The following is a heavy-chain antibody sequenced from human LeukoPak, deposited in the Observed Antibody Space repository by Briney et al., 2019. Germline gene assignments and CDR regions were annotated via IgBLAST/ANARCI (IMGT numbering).Heavy chain of an antibody. CDR1: GFTFSSYE. D-gene: IGHD3-16*01. J-gene: IGHJ6*03. V-gene: IGHV3-48*03. CDR3: ARRGTYMDV. Sequence: GSLRLSFAASGFTFSSYEMNWVRQAPGKGLEWVSYISSSGSTIYYADSVKGRFTISRDNAKNSLYLQMNSLRAEDTAVYYCARRGTYMDVWGKGTTVTISS. CDR2: ISSSGSTI.